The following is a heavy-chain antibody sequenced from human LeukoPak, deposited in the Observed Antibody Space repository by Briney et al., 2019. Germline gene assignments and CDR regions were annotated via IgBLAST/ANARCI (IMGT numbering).Heavy chain of an antibody. J-gene: IGHJ4*02. CDR3: ASLLSIAATSDY. CDR1: GGTFSSYA. Sequence: GASVKVSCKASGGTFSSYAISWVRQAPGQGLEWMGRIIPILGIANYAQKFQGRVTITADKSTSTAYMELSSLRSEDTAVYCCASLLSIAATSDYWGQGTLVTVSS. D-gene: IGHD6-13*01. V-gene: IGHV1-69*04. CDR2: IIPILGIA.